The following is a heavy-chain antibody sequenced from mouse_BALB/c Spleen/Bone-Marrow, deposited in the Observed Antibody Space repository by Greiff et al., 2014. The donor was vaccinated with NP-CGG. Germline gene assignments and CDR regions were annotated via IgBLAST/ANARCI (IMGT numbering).Heavy chain of an antibody. D-gene: IGHD3-1*01. CDR3: ANLGRYAMDY. CDR2: IYPGSGNT. CDR1: GYTFTDYY. V-gene: IGHV1-84*02. J-gene: IGHJ4*01. Sequence: VQLVESGPELVKPGASVKISCKASGYTFTDYYINWVKQKPGQGLEWIGWIYPGSGNTKYNEKFKGKAILTVDTSSSTAYMQLSSLTSEDTAVYFCANLGRYAMDYWGQGTSVTVSS.